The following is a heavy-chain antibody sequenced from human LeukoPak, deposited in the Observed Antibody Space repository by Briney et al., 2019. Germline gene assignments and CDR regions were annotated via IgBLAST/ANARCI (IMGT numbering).Heavy chain of an antibody. D-gene: IGHD6-19*01. CDR1: GGSISSSSYY. CDR3: AREGSGWYPDNWFDP. CDR2: IYYSGST. J-gene: IGHJ5*02. V-gene: IGHV4-61*01. Sequence: SETLSLTCTVSGGSISSSSYYWSWIRQPPGKGLEWIGYIYYSGSTNYNPSLKSRVTISVDTSKNQFSLKLSSVTAADTAVYYCAREGSGWYPDNWFDPWGQGTLVTVSS.